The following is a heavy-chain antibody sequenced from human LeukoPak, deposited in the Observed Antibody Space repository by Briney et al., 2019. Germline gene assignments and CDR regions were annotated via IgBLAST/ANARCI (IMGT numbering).Heavy chain of an antibody. D-gene: IGHD3-3*02. CDR3: AKIRPPAYDI. J-gene: IGHJ3*02. CDR2: ISGRDSST. Sequence: GGSLRLSCAASEFTFSSYAMNWVRQAPGKGLQWVSAISGRDSSTYYADSVKGRFTISRDNSKNTLYLQMNSLRAEDTAVYYCAKIRPPAYDIWGQGTMVTVSS. CDR1: EFTFSSYA. V-gene: IGHV3-23*01.